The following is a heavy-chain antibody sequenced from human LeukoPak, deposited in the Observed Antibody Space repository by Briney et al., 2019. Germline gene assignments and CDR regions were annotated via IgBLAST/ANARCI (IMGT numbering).Heavy chain of an antibody. CDR3: ARESGSGYSRLFDD. D-gene: IGHD3-22*01. CDR1: GYTFTGYY. J-gene: IGHJ4*02. CDR2: INPNSGGT. V-gene: IGHV1-2*02. Sequence: ASVKVSCKASGYTFTGYYIYWVRQAPGQGLEWMGWINPNSGGTNYAQKFQGRVTMTRDTSTSTAYMELSRLRSGDTAVYYCARESGSGYSRLFDDWGQGTLVTVSS.